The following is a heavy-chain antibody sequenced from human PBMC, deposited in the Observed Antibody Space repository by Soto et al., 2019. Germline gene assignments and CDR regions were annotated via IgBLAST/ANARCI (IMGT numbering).Heavy chain of an antibody. CDR3: ASPRWNYIY. D-gene: IGHD1-7*01. CDR2: MNDSGST. V-gene: IGHV4-34*01. J-gene: IGHJ4*02. CDR1: GGSFSGYY. Sequence: NPSETLSLTCAVSGGSFSGYYWSWIRQPPGKGLEWIGEMNDSGSTKYNASLESRVAISVDTSKGQFSLTLSSVTAADTAVYYCASPRWNYIYWGQGTLVTVSS.